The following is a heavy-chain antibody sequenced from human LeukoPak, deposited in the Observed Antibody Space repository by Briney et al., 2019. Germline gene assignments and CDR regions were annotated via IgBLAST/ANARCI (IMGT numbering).Heavy chain of an antibody. CDR1: GYTFTGYY. J-gene: IGHJ4*02. CDR2: INPNSGGT. D-gene: IGHD2-15*01. CDR3: AREGGGRYCSGGSCYFDY. V-gene: IGHV1-2*02. Sequence: GASVKVSCKASGYTFTGYYMHWVRQAPGQGLEWMGWINPNSGGTNYAQKFQGRVTMTRDTSISTAYMELSRLRSDDTAVYYCAREGGGRYCSGGSCYFDYWGQGTLVTVSS.